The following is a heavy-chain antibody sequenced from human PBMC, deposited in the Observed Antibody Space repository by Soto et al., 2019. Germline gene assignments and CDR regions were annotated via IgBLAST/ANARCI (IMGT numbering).Heavy chain of an antibody. Sequence: TLSLTCAVYGGSFSGYYWSWIRQPPGKGLEWIGEINHSGSTNYNPSLKSRVTISVDTSKNQFSLKLSSVTAADTAVYYCARSTAMAYYYYGMDVWGQGTTVTVSS. CDR3: ARSTAMAYYYYGMDV. V-gene: IGHV4-34*01. CDR2: INHSGST. CDR1: GGSFSGYY. D-gene: IGHD5-18*01. J-gene: IGHJ6*02.